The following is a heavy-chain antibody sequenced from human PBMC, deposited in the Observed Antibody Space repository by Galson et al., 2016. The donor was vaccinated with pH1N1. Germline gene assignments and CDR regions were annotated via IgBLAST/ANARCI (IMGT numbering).Heavy chain of an antibody. D-gene: IGHD4-17*01. CDR1: GFSLSTSGVG. J-gene: IGHJ5*02. Sequence: PALVKPTPTLTLTCTFSGFSLSTSGVGVGWIRQPPGKALEWLAVIYWDDARRYSPSLKSRLTITKDTSKNQVVLIMTNMDPVDTATYYCAHSPYGDYVLYFDPWGQGTLVTVSS. V-gene: IGHV2-5*02. CDR2: IYWDDAR. CDR3: AHSPYGDYVLYFDP.